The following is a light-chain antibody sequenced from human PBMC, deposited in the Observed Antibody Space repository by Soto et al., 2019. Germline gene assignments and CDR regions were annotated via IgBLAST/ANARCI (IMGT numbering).Light chain of an antibody. J-gene: IGLJ2*01. V-gene: IGLV1-47*01. Sequence: QSVLTQPPSASGTPGQRATISCSGSSSNIGSNYVYWYQQLPGTAPKLLIDRNNQRPSGVPDRFSGSKSGTSASLAISGLRSEDEADYYCAAWDDSLSAHVVFGGGTQLTVL. CDR1: SSNIGSNY. CDR3: AAWDDSLSAHVV. CDR2: RNN.